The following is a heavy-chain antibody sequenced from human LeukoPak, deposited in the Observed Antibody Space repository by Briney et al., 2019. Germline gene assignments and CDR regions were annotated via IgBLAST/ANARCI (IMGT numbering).Heavy chain of an antibody. CDR3: AREWTTWGAFDI. CDR2: IYYTGST. J-gene: IGHJ3*02. Sequence: SETLSLTCTVSGGSISSRTYYWGWIRQPPGKGLEWIGSIYYTGSTFYNLSLNSRVTISVDTSKNQFSMKLSSVTAADAAVYFCAREWTTWGAFDIWGQGTMVTVSS. V-gene: IGHV4-39*07. CDR1: GGSISSRTYY. D-gene: IGHD2/OR15-2a*01.